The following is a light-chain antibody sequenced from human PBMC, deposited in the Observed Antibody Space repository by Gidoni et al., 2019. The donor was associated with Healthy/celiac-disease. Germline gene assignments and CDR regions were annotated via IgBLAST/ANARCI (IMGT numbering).Light chain of an antibody. CDR1: QSISSY. Sequence: DIQMTQTPSSLSASVGDRVTITCRASQSISSYLNWYQQKPGKAPKLLIYAPSSLQCGVPSRCSGSGYGTDFTLTISSLQPEDFATYYCKQSYSTYTFGQGTKLEIK. V-gene: IGKV1-39*01. CDR2: APS. J-gene: IGKJ2*01. CDR3: KQSYSTYT.